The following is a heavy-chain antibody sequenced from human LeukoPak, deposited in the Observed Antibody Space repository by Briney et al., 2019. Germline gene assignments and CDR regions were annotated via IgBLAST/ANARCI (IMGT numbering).Heavy chain of an antibody. J-gene: IGHJ4*02. CDR3: ARAVDTAMVYFDY. Sequence: PGGSLRLSCAASGFTFSSYSMNWVSQAPGKGLEWVSSISSSSSYIYYADSVKGRFTISRDNAKNSLYLQMNSLRAEDTAVYYCARAVDTAMVYFDYWGQGTLVTVSS. CDR2: ISSSSSYI. V-gene: IGHV3-21*01. CDR1: GFTFSSYS. D-gene: IGHD5-18*01.